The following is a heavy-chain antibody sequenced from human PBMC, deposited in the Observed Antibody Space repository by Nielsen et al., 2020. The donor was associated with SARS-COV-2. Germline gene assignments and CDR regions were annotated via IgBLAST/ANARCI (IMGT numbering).Heavy chain of an antibody. CDR1: GFTFSNYA. V-gene: IGHV3-33*01. Sequence: GESLKISCAASGFTFSNYAMHWVRQAPGKGLEWVAVIWYDGSDKYYADSVKGRLTISRDNSKNTLYLQMNNLRVEDTALYYCARGRQQVISAYRGMDVWGQGTTVTVSS. CDR3: ARGRQQVISAYRGMDV. CDR2: IWYDGSDK. J-gene: IGHJ6*02. D-gene: IGHD6-13*01.